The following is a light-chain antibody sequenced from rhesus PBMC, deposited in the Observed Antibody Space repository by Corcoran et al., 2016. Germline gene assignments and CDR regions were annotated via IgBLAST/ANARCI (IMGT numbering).Light chain of an antibody. J-gene: IGLJ1*01. V-gene: IGLV2S7*01. CDR2: GVS. Sequence: QSAPTQPPSVSGSPGQSVTISCTGTSSDIGGYHYVSWYQQHPGKAPKLMIYGVSNRPSRVSDRFSGSKSGNTASLTISRRQAEDEAEYYCCSYTTSSTCIFGAGTRLTVL. CDR3: CSYTTSSTCI. CDR1: SSDIGGYHY.